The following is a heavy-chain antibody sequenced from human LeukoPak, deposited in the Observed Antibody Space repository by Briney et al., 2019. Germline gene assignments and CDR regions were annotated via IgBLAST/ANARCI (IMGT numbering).Heavy chain of an antibody. CDR3: ARDLGSGGDYAGDWFDP. V-gene: IGHV3-30*02. CDR2: IRYDGSNK. D-gene: IGHD4-17*01. Sequence: GGSLRLSCTASGFTFSTYGMHWVRQAPGKGLEWVALIRYDGSNKNYADSVKGRFTISRDNSKNTLYLQMNSLRAEDTAVYYCARDLGSGGDYAGDWFDPWGQGTLVTVSS. CDR1: GFTFSTYG. J-gene: IGHJ5*02.